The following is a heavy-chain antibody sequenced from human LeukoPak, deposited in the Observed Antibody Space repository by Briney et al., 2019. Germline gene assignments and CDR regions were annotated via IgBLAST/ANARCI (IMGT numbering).Heavy chain of an antibody. CDR1: GYIFIDYY. D-gene: IGHD5-18*01. Sequence: GASVTVTCKASGYIFIDYYMHWVRQAPGQGLEWMGWIKPDSGGTNYEQKFQGRAIMTLDTSISTAYMELTRLTSDDTAVYYCSRGSATVTTYRVGNWYDPWGQGTLVTVSS. J-gene: IGHJ5*02. V-gene: IGHV1-2*02. CDR3: SRGSATVTTYRVGNWYDP. CDR2: IKPDSGGT.